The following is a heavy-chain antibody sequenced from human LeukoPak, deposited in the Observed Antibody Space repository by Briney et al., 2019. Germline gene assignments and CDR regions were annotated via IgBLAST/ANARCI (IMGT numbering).Heavy chain of an antibody. CDR3: AAYYYYYYYMDV. V-gene: IGHV4-39*01. CDR1: GGSISSSSYY. CDR2: IYYSGST. Sequence: TSETLSLTCNVSGGSISSSSYYWGWIRQPPGNGLEWIGSIYYSGSTYYKPSLKSRVTISVDTSKNQFSLNLTSVTAADTAVYYCAAYYYYYYYMDVWGKGTTVTVSS. J-gene: IGHJ6*03.